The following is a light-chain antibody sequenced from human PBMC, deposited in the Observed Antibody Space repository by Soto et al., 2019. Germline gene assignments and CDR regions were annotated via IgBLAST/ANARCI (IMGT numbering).Light chain of an antibody. Sequence: EVILTQSPGTLSLSPGDRATLSCRASQSVSSYLAWYQQKPGQAPRLLIYDVSNRATGIPARFSGSGSGTDFTLIISSLEPEDFAVYFCQQRSEWPLCTFGQGTKLEIK. CDR3: QQRSEWPLCT. V-gene: IGKV3-11*01. CDR2: DVS. J-gene: IGKJ2*02. CDR1: QSVSSY.